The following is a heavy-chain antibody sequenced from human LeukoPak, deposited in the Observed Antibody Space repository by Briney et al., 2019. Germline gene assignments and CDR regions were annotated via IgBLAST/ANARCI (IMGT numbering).Heavy chain of an antibody. CDR3: ARLKDTAMAIFDY. CDR2: IYPGDSDT. D-gene: IGHD5-18*01. CDR1: GYSFTSYW. Sequence: VESLKISCKGSGYSFTSYWIGWVRQMPGKGLECMGIIYPGDSDTRYSPSFQGQVTISADKSISTAYLQWSSLKASDTAMYYCARLKDTAMAIFDYWGQGTLVTVSS. J-gene: IGHJ4*02. V-gene: IGHV5-51*01.